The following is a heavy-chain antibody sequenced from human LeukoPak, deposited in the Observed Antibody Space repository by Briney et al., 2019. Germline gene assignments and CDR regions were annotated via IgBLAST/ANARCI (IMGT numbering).Heavy chain of an antibody. CDR3: ARRDCVGDCYSNWFDP. CDR2: INPRGGRT. Sequence: ASVKVSCKASGYTFTNYFMHWVRQAPGQGLEWMGIINPRGGRTGYAQKFQGRITMTTDMSTRTVYMELSSLESEDTAVYYCARRDCVGDCYSNWFDPWGQGTLVTVSS. J-gene: IGHJ5*02. V-gene: IGHV1-46*01. CDR1: GYTFTNYF. D-gene: IGHD2-21*02.